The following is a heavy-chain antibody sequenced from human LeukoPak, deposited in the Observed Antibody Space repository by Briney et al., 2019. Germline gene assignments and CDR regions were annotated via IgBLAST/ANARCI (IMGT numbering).Heavy chain of an antibody. CDR3: ARDLGIFIAAAAVDY. D-gene: IGHD6-13*01. J-gene: IGHJ4*02. CDR2: INPNSGGT. CDR1: GYTFTGYC. V-gene: IGHV1-2*02. Sequence: GASVKVSCKASGYTFTGYCMHWVRQAPGQGLEWMGWINPNSGGTNYAQKFQGRVTMTRDTSISTAYMELSRLRSDDTAVYYCARDLGIFIAAAAVDYWGQGTLVTVSS.